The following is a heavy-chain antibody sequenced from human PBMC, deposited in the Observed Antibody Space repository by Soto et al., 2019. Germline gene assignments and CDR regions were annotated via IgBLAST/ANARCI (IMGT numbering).Heavy chain of an antibody. CDR2: IKQDGSEK. D-gene: IGHD2-15*01. J-gene: IGHJ3*02. Sequence: GGSLRLSCAASGFTFSSYWMSWVRQAPGKGLEWVANIKQDGSEKYYVDSVKGRFTISRDNAKNSLYLQMNSLRAEDTAVYYCAGEHISCSGGSCYSDTAFDIWGQGTMVTVSS. CDR1: GFTFSSYW. CDR3: AGEHISCSGGSCYSDTAFDI. V-gene: IGHV3-7*01.